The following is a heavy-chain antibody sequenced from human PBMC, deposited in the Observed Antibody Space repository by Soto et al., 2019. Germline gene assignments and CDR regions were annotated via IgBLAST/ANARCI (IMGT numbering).Heavy chain of an antibody. J-gene: IGHJ6*02. Sequence: VKVSCKASGYTFTSYDINWVRQATGQGLEWMGWMNPNSGNTGYAQKFQGRVTMTRHTSISTAYMELSSLRSEDTAVYYCARVNRDSSSWYYYYYGMDVWGQGTTVTVSS. CDR2: MNPNSGNT. CDR1: GYTFTSYD. V-gene: IGHV1-8*01. CDR3: ARVNRDSSSWYYYYYGMDV. D-gene: IGHD6-13*01.